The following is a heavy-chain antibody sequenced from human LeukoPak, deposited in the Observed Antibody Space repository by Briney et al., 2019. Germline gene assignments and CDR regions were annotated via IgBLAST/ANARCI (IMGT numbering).Heavy chain of an antibody. Sequence: SSETLSLTCTVSGGSISSGSYYWSWIRQPAGKGLEWIGCIYSRGTTNYNPSLKSRATISVDTSKNQFSLKVSSVTAADTAVYYCARDRGYSYGFGYWGQGTLVTVSS. CDR2: IYSRGTT. CDR3: ARDRGYSYGFGY. V-gene: IGHV4-61*02. CDR1: GGSISSGSYY. J-gene: IGHJ4*02. D-gene: IGHD5-18*01.